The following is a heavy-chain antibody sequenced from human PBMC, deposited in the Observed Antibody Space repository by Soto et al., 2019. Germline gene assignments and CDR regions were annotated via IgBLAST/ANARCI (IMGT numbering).Heavy chain of an antibody. CDR1: GGSISSGDYY. CDR3: ARAEGNGRFDY. V-gene: IGHV4-30-4*01. J-gene: IGHJ4*02. CDR2: IYYSGST. Sequence: PLSLTGTVSGGSISSGDYYGSGIRQPPGKGLEWIGYIYYSGSTYYNPSLKSRVTISVDTSKNQFSLKLSSVTAADTAVYYCARAEGNGRFDYWGQGTLVTVSS.